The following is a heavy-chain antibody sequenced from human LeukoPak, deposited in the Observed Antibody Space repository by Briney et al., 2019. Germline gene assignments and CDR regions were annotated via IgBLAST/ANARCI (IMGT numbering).Heavy chain of an antibody. CDR1: GFTFTSSS. D-gene: IGHD3-22*01. J-gene: IGHJ3*02. CDR2: IAVGSGNT. Sequence: SVKVSCKASGFTFTSSSMQWVRQARGQRLEWLGWIAVGSGNTNYAQKFQGRVTITRDMSTSTAYMELSSLRSEDTAVYYCARRYYYDSSGYYLAHDAFDIWGQGTMVTVSS. CDR3: ARRYYYDSSGYYLAHDAFDI. V-gene: IGHV1-58*02.